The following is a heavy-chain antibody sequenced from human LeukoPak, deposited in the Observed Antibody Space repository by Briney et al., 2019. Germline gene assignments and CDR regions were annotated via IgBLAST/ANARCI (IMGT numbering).Heavy chain of an antibody. CDR3: ARESITGDRDFDY. CDR1: GFSFSSYS. D-gene: IGHD7-27*01. Sequence: GGSLRLSCAASGFSFSSYSMNWVRQAPGRGLGWVSYIRSGSRTIFYADSVKGRFTISRDNARNPLYLLMNSLRADDTAVYYCARESITGDRDFDYWGQGTLITVSS. V-gene: IGHV3-48*01. CDR2: IRSGSRTI. J-gene: IGHJ4*02.